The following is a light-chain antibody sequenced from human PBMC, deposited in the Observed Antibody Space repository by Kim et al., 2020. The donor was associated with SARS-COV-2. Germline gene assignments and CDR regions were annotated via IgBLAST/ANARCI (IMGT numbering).Light chain of an antibody. CDR3: QQYGSSPLT. CDR2: GAS. V-gene: IGKV3-20*01. J-gene: IGKJ4*01. CDR1: QSVSSSY. Sequence: SPGERATLSCRASQSVSSSYLACYQQTPGQAPRLLIYGASSRATGIPDRFSGSGSGTDFTLTSSRLDAEDVAVYYCQQYGSSPLTFGGGTKVDIK.